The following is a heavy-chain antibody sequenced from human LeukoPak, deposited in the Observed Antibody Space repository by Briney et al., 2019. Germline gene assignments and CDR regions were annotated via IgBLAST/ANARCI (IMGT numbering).Heavy chain of an antibody. CDR3: ARGGAARLHFQN. V-gene: IGHV4-59*01. D-gene: IGHD6-6*01. CDR1: GGSISTYY. J-gene: IGHJ1*01. CDR2: IYHSGST. Sequence: SETLSLTCTVSGGSISTYYWNWIRQPPGKGLEWIRYIYHSGSTNYNPSLQSRVTISVDTSKNQFSLNLNSVTAADTAVYYCARGGAARLHFQNWGQGTLVTVSS.